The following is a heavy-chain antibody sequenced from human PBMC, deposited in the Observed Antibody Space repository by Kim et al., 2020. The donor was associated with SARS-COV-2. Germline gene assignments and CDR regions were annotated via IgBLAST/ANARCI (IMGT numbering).Heavy chain of an antibody. V-gene: IGHV4-59*13. J-gene: IGHJ3*01. CDR2: ISYSGT. CDR3: AEGNFGGRPFDV. Sequence: SETLSLTCTVSGASIGAYHWSWIRQPPGKRLEWIGEISYSGTNYSPSLNSRVTLSMDTAKNQVYLNLHYVTSAGTAVYFCAEGNFGGRPFDVWGQGTLFTVSP. D-gene: IGHD3-16*01. CDR1: GASIGAYH.